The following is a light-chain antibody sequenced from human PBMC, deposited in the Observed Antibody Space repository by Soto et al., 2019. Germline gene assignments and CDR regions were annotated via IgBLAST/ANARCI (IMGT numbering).Light chain of an antibody. CDR1: ESVSNK. CDR3: QQYNKWPLT. CDR2: GAS. V-gene: IGKV3-15*01. Sequence: EIVLTQSPATLSVSQGARATLSCRASESVSNKLAWYQQKPGQAPRLLIFGASARATGIPARFSGSGSGTEFTLTISSLQSEDFAFYYGQQYNKWPLTFGGGTKVEIK. J-gene: IGKJ4*01.